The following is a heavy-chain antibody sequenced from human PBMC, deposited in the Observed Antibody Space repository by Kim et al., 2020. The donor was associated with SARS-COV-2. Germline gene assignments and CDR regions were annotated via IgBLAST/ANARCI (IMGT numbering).Heavy chain of an antibody. CDR3: SRGRAGVVPAPVLGLGPYYDYYAMDV. J-gene: IGHJ6*02. D-gene: IGHD2-2*01. CDR1: GGSFSDYN. Sequence: SETLSLTCAVYGGSFSDYNWSWVRQAPGQGLEWIGEVNHSGSTNLSPSFKSRVTISVDTSKSQFSLRLKSMTATDTAVYYCSRGRAGVVPAPVLGLGPYYDYYAMDVWGRGTPVAVSS. V-gene: IGHV4-34*01. CDR2: VNHSGST.